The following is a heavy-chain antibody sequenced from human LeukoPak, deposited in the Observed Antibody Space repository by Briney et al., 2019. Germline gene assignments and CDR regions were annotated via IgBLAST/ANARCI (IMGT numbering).Heavy chain of an antibody. Sequence: YDGSNKYYADSVKGRFTISRDNSNNTLYLQMNSLRAGDTAVYYCARDRRDGYIHNWFDPWGQGTLVTVSS. CDR3: ARDRRDGYIHNWFDP. J-gene: IGHJ5*02. V-gene: IGHV3-30-3*01. D-gene: IGHD5-24*01. CDR2: YDGSNK.